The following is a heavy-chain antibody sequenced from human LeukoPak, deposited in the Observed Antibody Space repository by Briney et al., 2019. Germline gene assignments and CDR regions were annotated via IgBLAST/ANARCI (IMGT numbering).Heavy chain of an antibody. CDR1: GFNFNYYA. CDR3: AKEGRGFSDTAYPYIDV. Sequence: SGGSLRLSCAASGFNFNYYAMTWVRQAPGKGLEWLSTISASTGKTYYPDSVRGRFIISRDNSKHVVYLQMNSLRAEDTAVYYCAKEGRGFSDTAYPYIDVWGKGATVTVS. J-gene: IGHJ6*03. D-gene: IGHD2-21*02. V-gene: IGHV3-23*01. CDR2: ISASTGKT.